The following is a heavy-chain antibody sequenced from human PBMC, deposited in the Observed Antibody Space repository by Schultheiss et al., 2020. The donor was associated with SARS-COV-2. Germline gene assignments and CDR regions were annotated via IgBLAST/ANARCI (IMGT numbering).Heavy chain of an antibody. CDR2: ISGSGGST. CDR1: GFSFSSYG. J-gene: IGHJ2*01. D-gene: IGHD3-22*01. V-gene: IGHV3-NL1*01. Sequence: GGSLRLSCAASGFSFSSYGMHWVRQAPGKGLEWVSAISGSGGSTYYADSVKGRFTISRDNSKNTLYLQMNSLRAEDMAVYYCARVTTMGSSGLIRYWYFDLWGRGTLVTVSS. CDR3: ARVTTMGSSGLIRYWYFDL.